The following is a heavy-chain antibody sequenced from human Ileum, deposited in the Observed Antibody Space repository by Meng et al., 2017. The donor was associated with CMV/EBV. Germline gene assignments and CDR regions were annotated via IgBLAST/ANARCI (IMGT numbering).Heavy chain of an antibody. D-gene: IGHD2-2*01. V-gene: IGHV3-7*01. CDR3: AKWVVPPGVGYGLDV. J-gene: IGHJ6*02. CDR2: IKGDGSAK. Sequence: GESLKISCSASGFIFSDYWMSWVRRAPGKGLEWVANIKGDGSAKYSADSVKGRFTIARDNAKWTLYLQMTSLRVEDTAVYYCAKWVVPPGVGYGLDVWGQGTAVTVSS. CDR1: GFIFSDYW.